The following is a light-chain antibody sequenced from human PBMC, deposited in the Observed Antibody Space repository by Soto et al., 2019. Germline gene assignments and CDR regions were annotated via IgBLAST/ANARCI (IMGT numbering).Light chain of an antibody. Sequence: EIVMTQSPATLSVSPGERATLSCRASQSVSSNLAWYQQKPGQAPRLLIYGASTRATGIPARFSGSGSGTEFTLTISSLQSEDFAVYYCQQRSNWSTFGQGTRLEI. CDR2: GAS. V-gene: IGKV3-15*01. CDR1: QSVSSN. CDR3: QQRSNWST. J-gene: IGKJ5*01.